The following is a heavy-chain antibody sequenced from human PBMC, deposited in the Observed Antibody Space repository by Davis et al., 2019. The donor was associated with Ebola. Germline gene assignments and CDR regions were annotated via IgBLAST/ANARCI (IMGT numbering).Heavy chain of an antibody. V-gene: IGHV4-59*01. CDR3: ARASPPYSYGNYYYMDV. CDR1: GGSISIYD. Sequence: MPSETLSLTCNVSGGSISIYDWSWIRQPQGKGLEWIGYIYSRGSANYNPSLKRRLTISVDTSKNQFSLKPSSVTAADTAVYYCARASPPYSYGNYYYMDVWGKGTTVTVSS. D-gene: IGHD5-18*01. J-gene: IGHJ6*03. CDR2: IYSRGSA.